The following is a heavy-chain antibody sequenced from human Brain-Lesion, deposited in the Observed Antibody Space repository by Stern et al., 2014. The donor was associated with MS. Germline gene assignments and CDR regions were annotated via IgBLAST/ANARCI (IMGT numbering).Heavy chain of an antibody. CDR1: GGAVSSGDRY. J-gene: IGHJ4*02. D-gene: IGHD3-3*01. CDR2: ISYSGNP. V-gene: IGHV4-31*03. CDR3: ARVTEFLRFFYPDY. Sequence: MQLVESGPGLVKPSQTLSLTCTVSGGAVSSGDRYLSWIRQHPEKGLEWIGYISYSGNPYYNPSLESRVTISMDRSKNQFSLKLRSVTAADTAVYYCARVTEFLRFFYPDYWGQGIRVTVSS.